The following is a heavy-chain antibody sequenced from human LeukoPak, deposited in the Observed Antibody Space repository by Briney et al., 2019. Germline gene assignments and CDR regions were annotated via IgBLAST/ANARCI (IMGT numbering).Heavy chain of an antibody. CDR2: INPNSGGT. J-gene: IGHJ4*02. Sequence: ASVKVSCKASGYTFTSYGISWVRQAPGQGLEWMGWINPNSGGTNYAQKFQGRVTMTRDTSISTAYMELSRLRSDDTAVYYCAREWVYYASDYWGQGTLVTVSS. V-gene: IGHV1-2*02. D-gene: IGHD2-2*01. CDR3: AREWVYYASDY. CDR1: GYTFTSYG.